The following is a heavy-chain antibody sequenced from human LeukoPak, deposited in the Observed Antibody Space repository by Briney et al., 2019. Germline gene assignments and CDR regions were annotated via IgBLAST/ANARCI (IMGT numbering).Heavy chain of an antibody. CDR3: ARAVGATTVVAFDI. Sequence: PGESLRLSCAASGFTFTTYWMSWVRQAPGKGLEWVSGINWNGGTTRYTDSVKGRFTISRDNAKNSLYLQMNSLRAEDTALYYCARAVGATTVVAFDIWGQGTMVTVSS. CDR2: INWNGGTT. V-gene: IGHV3-20*04. D-gene: IGHD1-26*01. CDR1: GFTFTTYW. J-gene: IGHJ3*02.